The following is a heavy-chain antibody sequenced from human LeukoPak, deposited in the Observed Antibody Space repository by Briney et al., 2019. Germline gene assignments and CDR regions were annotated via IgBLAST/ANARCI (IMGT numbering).Heavy chain of an antibody. Sequence: ASVKVSCKASGYTFTSYYMHWVRQAPGQGLEWMGIINPSGGSTSYAQKFQGRVTMTRDTSTSTVYMELSSLRSEDTAVYYCAREGDVLTGYYPKPYYFDYWGQGTLVTVSS. J-gene: IGHJ4*02. D-gene: IGHD3-9*01. V-gene: IGHV1-46*01. CDR3: AREGDVLTGYYPKPYYFDY. CDR1: GYTFTSYY. CDR2: INPSGGST.